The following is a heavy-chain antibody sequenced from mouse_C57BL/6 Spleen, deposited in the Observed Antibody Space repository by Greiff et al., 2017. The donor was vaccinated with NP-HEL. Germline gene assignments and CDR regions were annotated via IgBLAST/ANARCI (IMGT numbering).Heavy chain of an antibody. Sequence: VKLQESGAELVRPGASVTLSCKASGYTFTDYEMHWVKQTPVHGLEWIGAIDPETGGTAYNQKFKGKAILTADKSSSTAYMELRSLTSEDSAVYYCTRRDYYWYFDVWGTGTTVTVSS. V-gene: IGHV1-15*01. CDR2: IDPETGGT. CDR3: TRRDYYWYFDV. D-gene: IGHD2-13*01. CDR1: GYTFTDYE. J-gene: IGHJ1*03.